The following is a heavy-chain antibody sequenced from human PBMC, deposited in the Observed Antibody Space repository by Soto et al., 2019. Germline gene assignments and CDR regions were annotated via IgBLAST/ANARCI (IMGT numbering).Heavy chain of an antibody. Sequence: PGGSLRLSCAAPGFTVSSNYMSWVRQAPGKGLEWVSVIYGGGSTYYADSVRGRFTILRDNSKNTLYLQMNSLRAEDTAVYYCARELLVTIFGVVTRVGMDVWGQGTTVTVSS. V-gene: IGHV3-53*01. D-gene: IGHD3-3*01. CDR1: GFTVSSNY. CDR2: IYGGGST. CDR3: ARELLVTIFGVVTRVGMDV. J-gene: IGHJ6*02.